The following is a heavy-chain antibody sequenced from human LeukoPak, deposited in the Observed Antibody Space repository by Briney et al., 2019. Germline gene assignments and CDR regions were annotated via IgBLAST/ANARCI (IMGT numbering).Heavy chain of an antibody. Sequence: SVKVSCKASGGTFSSYAISWVRQAPGQGLEWMGGIIPIFGAANYAQKFQGRVTITADESTSTAYMELSSLRSEDTAVYYCASPSIGTLQKYSSSWYYFDYWGQGTLVTVSS. CDR2: IIPIFGAA. V-gene: IGHV1-69*13. J-gene: IGHJ4*02. D-gene: IGHD6-13*01. CDR1: GGTFSSYA. CDR3: ASPSIGTLQKYSSSWYYFDY.